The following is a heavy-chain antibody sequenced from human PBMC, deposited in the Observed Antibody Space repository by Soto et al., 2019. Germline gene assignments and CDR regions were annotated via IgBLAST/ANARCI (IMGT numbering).Heavy chain of an antibody. CDR2: INHSGST. J-gene: IGHJ6*02. CDR1: GGSFSGYY. D-gene: IGHD2-2*01. Sequence: SETLSLTCAVYGGSFSGYYWSWIRQPPGKGLESIGQINHSGSTNNNPSLKSRVTISVDTSKNQFSLKLSSVTAADTAVYYCARGRIVVVPAARGFYYYYGMDVCGQGTTGTVSS. V-gene: IGHV4-34*01. CDR3: ARGRIVVVPAARGFYYYYGMDV.